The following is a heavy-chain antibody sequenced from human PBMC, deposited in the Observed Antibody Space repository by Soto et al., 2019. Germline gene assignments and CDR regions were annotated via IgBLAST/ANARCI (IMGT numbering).Heavy chain of an antibody. CDR3: AKVFYDSGTTFFGVDV. CDR1: GFTFSSYA. CDR2: ISGSGGST. D-gene: IGHD3-10*01. Sequence: PGGSLRLSCAASGFTFSSYAMSWVRQAPGKGLEWVSAISGSGGSTYYADSVKGRFTISRDNSKNTLYLQMNSLTAEDTAVYYCAKVFYDSGTTFFGVDVWGQGTTVTVSS. J-gene: IGHJ6*02. V-gene: IGHV3-23*01.